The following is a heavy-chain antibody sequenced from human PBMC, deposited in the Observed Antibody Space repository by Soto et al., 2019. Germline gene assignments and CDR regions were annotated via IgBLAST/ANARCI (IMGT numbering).Heavy chain of an antibody. V-gene: IGHV3-43*01. J-gene: IGHJ6*03. Sequence: GGSLRLSCAASGFTFDDYTMHWVRQAPGKGLEWVSLISWDGGSTYYADSVKGRFTISRDNSKNSLYLQMNSLRTEDTALYYCAKESGDDNCYYMDVWGKGTTVTVSS. D-gene: IGHD3-22*01. CDR3: AKESGDDNCYYMDV. CDR2: ISWDGGST. CDR1: GFTFDDYT.